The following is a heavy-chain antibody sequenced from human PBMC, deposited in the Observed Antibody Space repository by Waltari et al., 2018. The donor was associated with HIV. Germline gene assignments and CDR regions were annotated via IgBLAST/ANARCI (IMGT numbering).Heavy chain of an antibody. CDR3: AREGRFLKPFDC. Sequence: QVQLVESGGGVVQPGRSLRLSCAASGFTFSSYAMHWVSQAPGKGLEWVAIISYDGSDKYYADSVKGRFTISRDNSKNTLYLQMNSLRAEDTAVYYCAREGRFLKPFDCWGQGTLVTVSS. CDR1: GFTFSSYA. D-gene: IGHD3-3*01. V-gene: IGHV3-30*04. J-gene: IGHJ4*02. CDR2: ISYDGSDK.